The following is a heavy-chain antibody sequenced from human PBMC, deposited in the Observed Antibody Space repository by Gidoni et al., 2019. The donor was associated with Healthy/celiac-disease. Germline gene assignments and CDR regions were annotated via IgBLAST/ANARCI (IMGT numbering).Heavy chain of an antibody. J-gene: IGHJ4*02. Sequence: EVQLVASGGGLVKPGGSLRLSCAASGFTFRSYSMNWVRQAPGKGLDWVSSISSSSSYIYYADSVKGRFTISRDNAKNSLYLQMNSLRAEDTAVYYCARVAYYYDSSGYYYFDYWGQGTLVTVSS. V-gene: IGHV3-21*01. CDR2: ISSSSSYI. CDR1: GFTFRSYS. D-gene: IGHD3-22*01. CDR3: ARVAYYYDSSGYYYFDY.